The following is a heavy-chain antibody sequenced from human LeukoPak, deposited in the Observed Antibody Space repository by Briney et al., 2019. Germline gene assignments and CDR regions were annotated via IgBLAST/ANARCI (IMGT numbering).Heavy chain of an antibody. J-gene: IGHJ4*02. CDR3: ARLMERAMGY. V-gene: IGHV3-7*04. D-gene: IGHD5-24*01. CDR2: IKQDGSEK. CDR1: GFTFSNYW. Sequence: GGSLRLSCAASGFTFSNYWMSWVRQAPGKGLEWVANIKQDGSEKYYVDSVKGRFTISRDNAKNSLYLQMSSLRAEDTAVYYCARLMERAMGYWGQGTLVTVSS.